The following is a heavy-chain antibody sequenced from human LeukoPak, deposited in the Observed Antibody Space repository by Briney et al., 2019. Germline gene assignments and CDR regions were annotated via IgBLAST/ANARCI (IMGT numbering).Heavy chain of an antibody. CDR2: ISYDGSNK. J-gene: IGHJ5*02. Sequence: PGRSLRLSCAASGFTFSSYAMHWVRQAPGKGLEWVAVISYDGSNKYYADSVKGRFTISRDNSKNTLYLQMNSLRAEDTAVYYCSRGDNWFDPWGQGTLATVSS. CDR3: SRGDNWFDP. D-gene: IGHD3-16*01. CDR1: GFTFSSYA. V-gene: IGHV3-30-3*01.